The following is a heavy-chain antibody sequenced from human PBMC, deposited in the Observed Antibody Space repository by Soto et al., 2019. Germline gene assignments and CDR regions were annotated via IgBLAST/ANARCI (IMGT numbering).Heavy chain of an antibody. CDR3: ASEGTIFGVVTPFDP. D-gene: IGHD3-3*01. CDR2: IIPIFGTA. Sequence: QVQLVQSGAEVKKPGSSVKFSCKASGGTFSSYAISWVRQAPGQGLEWMGGIIPIFGTANYAQKFQGRVTITADESTSTAYMELSSLRSEDTAVYYCASEGTIFGVVTPFDPWGQGTLVTVSS. V-gene: IGHV1-69*01. J-gene: IGHJ5*02. CDR1: GGTFSSYA.